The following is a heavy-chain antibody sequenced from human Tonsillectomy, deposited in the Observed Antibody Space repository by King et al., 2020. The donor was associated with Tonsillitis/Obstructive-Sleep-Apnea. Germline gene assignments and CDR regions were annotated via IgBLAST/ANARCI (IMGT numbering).Heavy chain of an antibody. Sequence: QLVQSGSELKKPGASVKVSCKASGYTFTSYAMNWVRQAPGQGLEWIGWINTNTGNPTYAQGFTGRFVFSLDTSVSTAYLQISSLKAEDTAVYYCARRYCSGGSCYLYYFDYWGQGTLVTVSS. D-gene: IGHD2-15*01. V-gene: IGHV7-4-1*02. CDR2: INTNTGNP. CDR3: ARRYCSGGSCYLYYFDY. J-gene: IGHJ4*02. CDR1: GYTFTSYA.